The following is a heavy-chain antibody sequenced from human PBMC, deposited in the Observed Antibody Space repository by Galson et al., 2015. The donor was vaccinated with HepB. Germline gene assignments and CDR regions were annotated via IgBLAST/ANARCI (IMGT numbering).Heavy chain of an antibody. CDR1: GYTFTSYA. D-gene: IGHD1-26*01. J-gene: IGHJ4*02. CDR3: ARAPRDASGSYPLDY. CDR2: INAGNGNT. Sequence: SVKVSCKASGYTFTSYAMHWVRQAPGQRLEWMGWINAGNGNTKYSQKFQGRVTITRDTSASTAYMELSSLRSEDTAVYYCARAPRDASGSYPLDYWGQGTLVTVSS. V-gene: IGHV1-3*01.